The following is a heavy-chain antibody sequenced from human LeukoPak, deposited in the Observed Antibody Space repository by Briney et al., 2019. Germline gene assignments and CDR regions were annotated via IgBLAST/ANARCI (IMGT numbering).Heavy chain of an antibody. CDR2: IIPVFGTA. V-gene: IGHV1-69*06. J-gene: IGHJ6*03. Sequence: SVKVSCKASGGSISSDGISWVRQAPGQGLEWMGRIIPVFGTANYAQKFQDRVTITADTVSNTAYMELTSLTSEDTAVYFCAKQGEIRQDYYMDVWGNGTAVTVSS. CDR1: GGSISSDG. CDR3: AKQGEIRQDYYMDV. D-gene: IGHD1/OR15-1a*01.